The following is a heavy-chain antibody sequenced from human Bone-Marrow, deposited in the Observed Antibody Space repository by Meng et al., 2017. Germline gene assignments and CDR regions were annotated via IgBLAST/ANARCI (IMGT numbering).Heavy chain of an antibody. CDR3: ARASSGSYYFDLDY. D-gene: IGHD1-26*01. Sequence: GESLKISCAASGFTFSGYFMSWVRQAPGKGLEWVAVISYDGSNKYYADSVKGRFTISRDNSKNTLYLQMNSLRAEDTAVYYCARASSGSYYFDLDYWGQGTLVTVSS. CDR1: GFTFSGYF. CDR2: ISYDGSNK. J-gene: IGHJ4*02. V-gene: IGHV3-30*03.